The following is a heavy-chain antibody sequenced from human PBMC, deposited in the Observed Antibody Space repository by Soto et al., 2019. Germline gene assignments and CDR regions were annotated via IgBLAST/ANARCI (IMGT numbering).Heavy chain of an antibody. CDR2: IWYDGSNK. J-gene: IGHJ4*02. CDR3: ARDDNADYYDSSGYEY. CDR1: GFTFSSYG. D-gene: IGHD3-22*01. Sequence: PGGYLRLCCAASGFTFSSYGMHWVRQAPGKGLEWVAVIWYDGSNKYYADSVKGRFTISRDNSKNTLYLQMNSLRAEDKAVYYCARDDNADYYDSSGYEYWGQGTLVTVSS. V-gene: IGHV3-33*01.